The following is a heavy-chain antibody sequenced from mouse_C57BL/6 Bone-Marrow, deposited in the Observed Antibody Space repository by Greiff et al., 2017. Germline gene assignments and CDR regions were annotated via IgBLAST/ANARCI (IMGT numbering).Heavy chain of an antibody. CDR2: IWTGGGT. V-gene: IGHV2-9-1*01. CDR1: GFSLTSYA. D-gene: IGHD2-2*01. Sequence: VMLVESGPGLVAPSQSLSITCTVSGFSLTSYAISWVRQPPGKGLAWLGVIWTGGGTNYNSALKSRLSISKDNSKSQVFLKMNGLQTDDTARYYCARGAYGYEGYDAMDYWGQGTSVTVSS. J-gene: IGHJ4*01. CDR3: ARGAYGYEGYDAMDY.